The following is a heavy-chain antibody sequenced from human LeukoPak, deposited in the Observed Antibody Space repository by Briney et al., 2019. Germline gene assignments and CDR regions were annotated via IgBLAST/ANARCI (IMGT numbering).Heavy chain of an antibody. CDR1: GGSVSSGSYY. J-gene: IGHJ5*02. V-gene: IGHV4-61*01. CDR3: ARDKTDWFDP. Sequence: SETPSLTCTVSGGSVSSGSYYWSWIRQPPGKGLEWIGYIYYSGSTNYNPSLKSRVTISVDTSKNQFSLKLSSVTAADTAVYYCARDKTDWFDPWGQGTLVTVSS. CDR2: IYYSGST.